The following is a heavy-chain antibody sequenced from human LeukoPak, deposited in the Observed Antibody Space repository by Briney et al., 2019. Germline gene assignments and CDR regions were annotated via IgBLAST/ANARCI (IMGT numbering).Heavy chain of an antibody. CDR1: GGSISSYY. V-gene: IGHV4-59*01. CDR3: AREGRGYYYMDV. CDR2: IYYSGST. Sequence: SETLSLTCTVSGGSISSYYWSWIRQPPGKGLEWIGYIYYSGSTNYNPSLKSRVTISVDTSKNQFSLKLSSVTAADTAVYYCAREGRGYYYMDVWGKGTTVTVSS. J-gene: IGHJ6*03.